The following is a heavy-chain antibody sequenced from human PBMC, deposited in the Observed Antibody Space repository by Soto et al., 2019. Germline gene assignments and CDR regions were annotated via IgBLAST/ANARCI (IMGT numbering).Heavy chain of an antibody. V-gene: IGHV3-33*01. CDR2: IWYDGSNK. CDR3: ARSSSSWPYYYYYGMDG. J-gene: IGHJ6*02. CDR1: GVTLSSYG. Sequence: PGGSLRLSCSASGVTLSSYGMHWVRKAPGKGLEWVAVIWYDGSNKYYADSVKGRFTISRDNSKNTLYLQMNSLRAEDTAVYYCARSSSSWPYYYYYGMDGWGQGTTVTVSS. D-gene: IGHD6-13*01.